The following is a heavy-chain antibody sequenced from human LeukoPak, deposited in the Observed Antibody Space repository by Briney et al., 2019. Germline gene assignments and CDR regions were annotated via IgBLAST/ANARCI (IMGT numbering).Heavy chain of an antibody. Sequence: PSETLSLTCAVYGGSFSGYYWSWIRQPPGKGLEWIGEINHSGSTNYNPSLKSRVTISVDTSKNQFSLKLSSVTAADTAVYYCARTPLHPPNIVVVPAAIKMKAARGFDYWGQGTLVTVSS. V-gene: IGHV4-34*01. J-gene: IGHJ4*02. CDR1: GGSFSGYY. CDR2: INHSGST. D-gene: IGHD2-2*01. CDR3: ARTPLHPPNIVVVPAAIKMKAARGFDY.